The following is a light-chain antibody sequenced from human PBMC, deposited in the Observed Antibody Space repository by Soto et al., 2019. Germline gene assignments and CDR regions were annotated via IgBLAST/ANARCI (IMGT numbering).Light chain of an antibody. V-gene: IGKV1-39*01. CDR1: QNIDSY. Sequence: DIQMTQSPSSLSASVGDRVTITCRASQNIDSYLNWYQQRTGKAPKLLIYAASNLQSGVPSRFSGPGSGTDFTLTVESLLPEDFATYYCQQGYSNPWTFGQGTKVDIK. CDR2: AAS. J-gene: IGKJ1*01. CDR3: QQGYSNPWT.